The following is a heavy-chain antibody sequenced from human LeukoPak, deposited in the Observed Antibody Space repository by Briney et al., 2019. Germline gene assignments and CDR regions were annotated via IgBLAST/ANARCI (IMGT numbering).Heavy chain of an antibody. CDR1: GYTFTGYY. J-gene: IGHJ4*02. D-gene: IGHD3-10*01. CDR3: ARGRTSLLWFGELSF. CDR2: INPNSGGT. Sequence: ASVKVSRKASGYTFTGYYMHWVRQAPGQGLEWMGWINPNSGGTIYAQKFQGRVTMTRDTSISTAYMELSRLRSDDTAVYYCARGRTSLLWFGELSFWGQGTLVTVSS. V-gene: IGHV1-2*02.